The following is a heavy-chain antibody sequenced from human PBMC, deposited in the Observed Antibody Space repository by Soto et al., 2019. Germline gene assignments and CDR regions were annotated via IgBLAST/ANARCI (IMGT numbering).Heavy chain of an antibody. V-gene: IGHV3-48*02. CDR2: IDGSGTAM. J-gene: IGHJ4*02. CDR1: GFTFSNFR. D-gene: IGHD2-21*02. Sequence: GGSLRLSCAASGFTFSNFRMNWIRQAPGKGLEWVSHIDGSGTAMSYVDSVKGRFTISRDNAKNSLYLEMTGLRDEDTAVYYCARQLYTVVTPQDYWGRGTLVTVSS. CDR3: ARQLYTVVTPQDY.